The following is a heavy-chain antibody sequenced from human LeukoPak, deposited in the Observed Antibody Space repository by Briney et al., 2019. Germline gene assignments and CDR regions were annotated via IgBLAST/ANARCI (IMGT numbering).Heavy chain of an antibody. V-gene: IGHV4-39*01. J-gene: IGHJ4*02. CDR3: ASHQSGYYFDY. D-gene: IGHD3-9*01. CDR2: IYYSGST. Sequence: SETLSLTCTVSGGSISSSSYYWGWIRQPPGKGLEWIGSIYYSGSTYYNPSLKSRVTISVDTSKNQFSLKLSSVTAADTAVYYCASHQSGYYFDYWGQGTLVTVSS. CDR1: GGSISSSSYY.